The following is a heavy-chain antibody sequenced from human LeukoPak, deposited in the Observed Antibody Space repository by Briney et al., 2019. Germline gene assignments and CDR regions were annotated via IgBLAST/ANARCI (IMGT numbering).Heavy chain of an antibody. Sequence: SETLSLTCTVSGGSISRGDYYWSWIRQPPGKGLEWIGYIYYSGSTYYNPSLKSRVTISVDTSKNQFSLKLSSVTAADTAVYYCARVTAVAAQPRDAFDIWGQGTMVTVSS. D-gene: IGHD6-19*01. V-gene: IGHV4-30-4*01. CDR1: GGSISRGDYY. CDR2: IYYSGST. J-gene: IGHJ3*02. CDR3: ARVTAVAAQPRDAFDI.